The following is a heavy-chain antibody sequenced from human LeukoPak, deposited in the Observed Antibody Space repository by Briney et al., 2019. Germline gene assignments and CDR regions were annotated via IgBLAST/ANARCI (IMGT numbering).Heavy chain of an antibody. CDR1: GFTFSSYA. CDR3: ARARDIVVVPAVFQH. Sequence: GRSLRLSCAASGFTFSSYAMHWVRKAPGKGLEWVAVISYDGSNKYYADSVKGRFTISRDNSKNTLYLQMNSLRAEDTAVYYCARARDIVVVPAVFQHWGQGTLVTVSS. V-gene: IGHV3-30-3*01. CDR2: ISYDGSNK. D-gene: IGHD2-2*01. J-gene: IGHJ1*01.